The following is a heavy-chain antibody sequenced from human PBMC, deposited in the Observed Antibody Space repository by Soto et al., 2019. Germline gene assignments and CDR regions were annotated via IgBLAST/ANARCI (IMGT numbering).Heavy chain of an antibody. CDR2: ISYDGSNK. V-gene: IGHV3-30*18. CDR1: GLTFCRYG. CDR3: AKDSSSWYLILDY. D-gene: IGHD6-13*01. Sequence: PGAALTLSCAASGLTFCRYGMQWVRQAPGKGLEWVAVISYDGSNKYYADSVKGRFTISRDNSKNTLYLQMNSLRAEDTAVYYYAKDSSSWYLILDYWGQGTLVTVSS. J-gene: IGHJ4*02.